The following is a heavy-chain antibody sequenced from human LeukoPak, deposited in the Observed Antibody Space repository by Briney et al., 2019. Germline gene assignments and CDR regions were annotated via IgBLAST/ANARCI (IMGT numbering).Heavy chain of an antibody. CDR3: ARRPRAADGYGIDV. CDR1: GYIFTDYY. CDR2: LNPNTGVT. J-gene: IGHJ6*02. Sequence: ASLKVSCKASGYIFTDYYIHWVRQAPGQGLEWMGWLNPNTGVTKYAQKFQGRVTMTRETSITTAYIEVRGPRTGLTVVYYCARRPRAADGYGIDVWGLGTTVTVSS. D-gene: IGHD6-13*01. V-gene: IGHV1-2*02.